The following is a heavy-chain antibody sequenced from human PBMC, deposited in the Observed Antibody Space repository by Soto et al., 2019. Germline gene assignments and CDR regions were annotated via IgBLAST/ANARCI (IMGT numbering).Heavy chain of an antibody. Sequence: SVKVSCKASGGTFSSYAISWVRQAPGQGLEWMGGIIPIFGTANYAQKFQGRVTITADESTSTAYMELSSLRSEDTAVYYCAREKVATIGWFDPWGQGTLVTVSS. J-gene: IGHJ5*02. D-gene: IGHD5-12*01. CDR1: GGTFSSYA. CDR3: AREKVATIGWFDP. V-gene: IGHV1-69*13. CDR2: IIPIFGTA.